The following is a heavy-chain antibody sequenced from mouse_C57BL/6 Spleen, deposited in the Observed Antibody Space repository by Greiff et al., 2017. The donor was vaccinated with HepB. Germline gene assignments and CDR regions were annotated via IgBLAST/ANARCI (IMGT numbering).Heavy chain of an antibody. CDR1: GYAFTNYL. J-gene: IGHJ3*01. CDR3: ARSLIYYGYDRFAY. Sequence: QVQLQQSGAELVRPGTSVKVSCKASGYAFTNYLIEWVKQRPGQGLEWIGVINPGSGGTNYNEKFKGKATLTADKSSSNAYMQLSSLTSEDSAVYFCARSLIYYGYDRFAYWGQGTLVTVAA. D-gene: IGHD2-2*01. V-gene: IGHV1-54*01. CDR2: INPGSGGT.